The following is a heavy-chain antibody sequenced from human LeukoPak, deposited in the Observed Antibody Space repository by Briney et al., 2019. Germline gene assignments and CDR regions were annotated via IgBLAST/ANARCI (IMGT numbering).Heavy chain of an antibody. D-gene: IGHD3-10*01. CDR2: INAGNGNT. CDR3: ARAENYYGSGSHAIGCVY. CDR1: GYTFTSYA. V-gene: IGHV1-3*01. J-gene: IGHJ4*02. Sequence: ASVKVSCKASGYTFTSYAMHWVRQAPGQRLEWMGWINAGNGNTKYSQKFQGRVTITRDTSASTAYMELSSLRSEDTAVYYCARAENYYGSGSHAIGCVYWGQGTLVTVSS.